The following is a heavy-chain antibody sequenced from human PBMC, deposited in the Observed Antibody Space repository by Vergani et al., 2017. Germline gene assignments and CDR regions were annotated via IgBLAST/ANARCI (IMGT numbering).Heavy chain of an antibody. CDR1: GYTFTSYS. CDR3: ARDAAVITTDDAFDI. J-gene: IGHJ3*02. Sequence: QVQLVQSGAEVKKPGASVKVSCKASGYTFTSYSMHWVRQAPGQGLEWMGIINPSGGSTSYAQKFQGRVTMTRDTSTSTVYMELNSLRAEDTAVYYCARDAAVITTDDAFDIWGQGTMVTVSS. CDR2: INPSGGST. D-gene: IGHD3-22*01. V-gene: IGHV1-46*01.